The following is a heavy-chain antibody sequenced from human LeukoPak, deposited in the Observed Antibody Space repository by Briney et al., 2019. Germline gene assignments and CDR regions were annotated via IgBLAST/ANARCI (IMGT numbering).Heavy chain of an antibody. CDR2: INPNSGGT. CDR3: ARDRAQLYGMDV. J-gene: IGHJ6*02. CDR1: GYTFTGYY. V-gene: IGHV1-2*02. D-gene: IGHD2-2*01. Sequence: ASVKVSFKASGYTFTGYYMHWVRQAPGQGLEWIGRINPNSGGTNYAQKLQGRVTMTRDTSISTAYMELSRLRSDDTAVYYCARDRAQLYGMDVWGQGTTVTVSS.